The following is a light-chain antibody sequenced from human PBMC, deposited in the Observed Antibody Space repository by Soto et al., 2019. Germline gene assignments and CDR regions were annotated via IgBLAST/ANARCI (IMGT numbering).Light chain of an antibody. V-gene: IGKV3-20*01. J-gene: IGKJ4*01. CDR2: DAS. CDR3: QHYGTSPH. CDR1: QTVSSTY. Sequence: EIVLTQSPGTLSLSPGERATLSCRASQTVSSTYLAWYQQKPGQPPRLLIYDASSRATGIPDRFSGSGSGTDFTLSISRLEPDDFAVYYCQHYGTSPHFGGGTKVEIK.